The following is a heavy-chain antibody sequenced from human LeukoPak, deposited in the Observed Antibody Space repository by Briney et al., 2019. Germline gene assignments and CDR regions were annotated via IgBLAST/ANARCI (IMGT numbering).Heavy chain of an antibody. D-gene: IGHD3-16*02. Sequence: PGGSLRLSCAASGFTVSSNYMSWVRQAPGKGLEWVSVIYSGGSTYYADSVKGRFTISRDNSKNTLYLQMNSLRAEDTAVYYCARDRGDYDYVWGSYRRPIDWGQGTLVTVSS. CDR2: IYSGGST. V-gene: IGHV3-53*01. CDR3: ARDRGDYDYVWGSYRRPID. J-gene: IGHJ4*02. CDR1: GFTVSSNY.